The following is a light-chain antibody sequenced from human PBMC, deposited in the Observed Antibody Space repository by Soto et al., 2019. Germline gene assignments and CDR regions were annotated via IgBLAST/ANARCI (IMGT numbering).Light chain of an antibody. Sequence: EIVLTQSPGTLSLSPGERATLSCRASQSVSSSYLAWYQQKPGQAPRLLIYGASSWATGIPDRFSGSGSGTDFTLTISRLEPEDFEVYYCQQYSSSPFTFGPGTKVDIK. CDR3: QQYSSSPFT. J-gene: IGKJ3*01. CDR2: GAS. CDR1: QSVSSSY. V-gene: IGKV3-20*01.